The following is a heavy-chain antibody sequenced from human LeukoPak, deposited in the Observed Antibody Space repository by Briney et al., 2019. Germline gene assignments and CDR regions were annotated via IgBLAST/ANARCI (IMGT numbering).Heavy chain of an antibody. D-gene: IGHD6-13*01. V-gene: IGHV1-8*03. Sequence: GASVKVSCKASGYTFTSYDINWVRQATGQGLEWMGWMNPNSGNTGYAQKFQGRVTITRNTSISTAYMELSSLRSDDTAVYYCARGNVGIAAAGTDWGQGTLVTVSS. CDR1: GYTFTSYD. CDR3: ARGNVGIAAAGTD. CDR2: MNPNSGNT. J-gene: IGHJ4*02.